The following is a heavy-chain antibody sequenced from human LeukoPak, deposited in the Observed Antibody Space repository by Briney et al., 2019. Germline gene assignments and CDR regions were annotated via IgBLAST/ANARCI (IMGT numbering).Heavy chain of an antibody. V-gene: IGHV3-48*01. J-gene: IGHJ4*02. D-gene: IGHD2-15*01. Sequence: GGSLRLSCAASGFTFSTYAIHWVRQAPGKGLEWVSYISSSGSTIYYADSVRGRFTISRDNSKNTLYLQMNRLRVEDAAVYYCARAPVTSCRGAFCYPFDYWGQGTLVTVSS. CDR3: ARAPVTSCRGAFCYPFDY. CDR2: ISSSGSTI. CDR1: GFTFSTYA.